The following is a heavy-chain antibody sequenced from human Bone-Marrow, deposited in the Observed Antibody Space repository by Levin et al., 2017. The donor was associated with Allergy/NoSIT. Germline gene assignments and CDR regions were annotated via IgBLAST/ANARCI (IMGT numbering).Heavy chain of an antibody. CDR2: ISNDGNKI. V-gene: IGHV3-30*18. J-gene: IGHJ6*02. Sequence: QRGESLKISCAASGFSFSNYAGHWVRQAPGKGLEWVAVISNDGNKIDYRESVKGRCTISRDNSKNTLHLQMNSLRDEDTAVYYCVKDFGKGDTGGYYQYGMDVWGQGTRVSVSS. D-gene: IGHD1-26*01. CDR3: VKDFGKGDTGGYYQYGMDV. CDR1: GFSFSNYA.